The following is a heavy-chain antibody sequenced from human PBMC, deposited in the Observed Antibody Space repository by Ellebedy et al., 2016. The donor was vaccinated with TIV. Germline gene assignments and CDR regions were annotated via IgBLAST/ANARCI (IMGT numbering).Heavy chain of an antibody. CDR2: IIGMFGTA. CDR1: GGTFSSFA. V-gene: IGHV1-69*13. CDR3: ARHSGYHAISYLAY. D-gene: IGHD5-12*01. J-gene: IGHJ4*02. Sequence: SVKVSCKASGGTFSSFAISWVRQAPGQGLEWMGGIIGMFGTASYAQKFMARVTITADEFTSTAYMEMSSLRSEDTAVYYCARHSGYHAISYLAYWGQGTLVTVSS.